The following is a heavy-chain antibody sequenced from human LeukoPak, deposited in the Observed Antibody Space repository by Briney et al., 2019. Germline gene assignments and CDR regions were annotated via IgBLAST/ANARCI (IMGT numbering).Heavy chain of an antibody. Sequence: SVKVSCKASGGTFSSYAISWVRQAPGQGPESMGRIIPIFGTANYAQKFQGRVTITADESTSTAYMELSSLRSEDTAVYYCERGTAGDYWGQGTLVTVSS. J-gene: IGHJ4*02. CDR2: IIPIFGTA. CDR3: ERGTAGDY. CDR1: GGTFSSYA. V-gene: IGHV1-69*13.